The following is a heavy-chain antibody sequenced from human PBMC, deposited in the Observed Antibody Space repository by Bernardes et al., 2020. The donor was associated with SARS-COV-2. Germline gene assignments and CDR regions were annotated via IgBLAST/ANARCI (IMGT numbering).Heavy chain of an antibody. J-gene: IGHJ6*02. D-gene: IGHD6-19*01. Sequence: LSLTCTVSGGSISSSSYYWGWIRQPPGKGLEWIGSIYYSGSTYYNPSLKSRVTISVDTSKNQFSLKLSSVTAADTAVYYCARGIAVAGLDDYYYYYGMDVWGQGTTVTVSS. CDR1: GGSISSSSYY. V-gene: IGHV4-39*01. CDR3: ARGIAVAGLDDYYYYYGMDV. CDR2: IYYSGST.